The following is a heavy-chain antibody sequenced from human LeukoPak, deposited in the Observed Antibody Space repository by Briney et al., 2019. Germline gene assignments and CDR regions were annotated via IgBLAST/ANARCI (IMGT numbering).Heavy chain of an antibody. D-gene: IGHD3-16*01. CDR2: IKQDGSEK. CDR3: ARGGYDYVWGVYDQGWFDP. CDR1: GFTFSTYW. V-gene: IGHV3-7*01. Sequence: GGSLRLSCTASGFTFSTYWMSWVRQAPGKGLEWVANIKQDGSEKYYVDSVKGRFTISRDNAKNSLYLQMNSLRAEDTAVYYCARGGYDYVWGVYDQGWFDPWGQGTLVTVSS. J-gene: IGHJ5*02.